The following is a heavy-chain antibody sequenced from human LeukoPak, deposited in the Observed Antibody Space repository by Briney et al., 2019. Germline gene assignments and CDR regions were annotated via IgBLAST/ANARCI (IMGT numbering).Heavy chain of an antibody. V-gene: IGHV4-4*07. J-gene: IGHJ4*02. CDR1: GGSTSSYY. CDR2: IYTSGTT. CDR3: ARDPAAGRGFDY. Sequence: NPSETLSLTCTVSGGSTSSYYLTWIRQPAGEGLEWIGRIYTSGTTDYNPSLKSRVTMSVDTSKNQFFLKLSSVTAADTAVYYCARDPAAGRGFDYWGQGSLVTVSS. D-gene: IGHD6-13*01.